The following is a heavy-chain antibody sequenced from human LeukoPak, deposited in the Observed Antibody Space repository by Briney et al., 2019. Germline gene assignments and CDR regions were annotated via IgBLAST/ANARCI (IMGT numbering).Heavy chain of an antibody. V-gene: IGHV3-23*01. CDR2: ISGSGGST. Sequence: GGSLRLSCAASGFTFSSYAMSWVRQAPGKGLEWVSAISGSGGSTYYADSVKGRFTISRDNSKNTLYLQMNSLRAEDTAAYYCAKGLFDLGELSYFDYWGQGTLVTVSS. CDR1: GFTFSSYA. CDR3: AKGLFDLGELSYFDY. D-gene: IGHD3-16*02. J-gene: IGHJ4*02.